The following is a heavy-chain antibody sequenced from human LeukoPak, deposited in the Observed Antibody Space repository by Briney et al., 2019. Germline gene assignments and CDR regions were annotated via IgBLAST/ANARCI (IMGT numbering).Heavy chain of an antibody. Sequence: PGGSLRLSCAASGFTFSDYYMSWIRQAPGKGLKWLSYISTSGSTIYYADSVKGRFAISRDNSENTLYLQMNSLRAEDTAMYYCAREPLGSSWYYFEYWGQGTLVTVSS. CDR3: AREPLGSSWYYFEY. D-gene: IGHD6-13*01. CDR1: GFTFSDYY. J-gene: IGHJ4*02. CDR2: ISTSGSTI. V-gene: IGHV3-11*04.